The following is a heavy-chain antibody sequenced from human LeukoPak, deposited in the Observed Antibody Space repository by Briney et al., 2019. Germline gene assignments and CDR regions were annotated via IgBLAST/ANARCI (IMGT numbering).Heavy chain of an antibody. CDR3: ATDRGWRTSGYYLYYFEY. J-gene: IGHJ4*02. Sequence: GGSLRLSCAASGFTFTSYSMSWVRQAPGKGLEWVASIKHDGSEKYYVDSVRGRFTISRDNTMNSLYLQMSSLRAEDTAVYYCATDRGWRTSGYYLYYFEYWGQGTLVTYSS. CDR2: IKHDGSEK. CDR1: GFTFTSYS. V-gene: IGHV3-7*01. D-gene: IGHD3-3*01.